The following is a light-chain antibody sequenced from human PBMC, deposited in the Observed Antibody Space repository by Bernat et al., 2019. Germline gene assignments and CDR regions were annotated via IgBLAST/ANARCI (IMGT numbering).Light chain of an antibody. CDR3: QQSYRSWT. Sequence: DIQMTQSPSSLSASVGDRVTITCRASQSISSSLNWYQHKPGKAPNLLIYAASSLESGVPSRFSGSGSGTDFTLTISSLQPEDFATYYCQQSYRSWTFGQGTKVEIK. J-gene: IGKJ1*01. V-gene: IGKV1-39*01. CDR1: QSISSS. CDR2: AAS.